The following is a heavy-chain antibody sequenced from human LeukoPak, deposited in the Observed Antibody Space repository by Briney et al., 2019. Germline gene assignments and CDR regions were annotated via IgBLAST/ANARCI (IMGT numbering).Heavy chain of an antibody. Sequence: GGSLRLSCAASGFTFSSYWMHWVRQAPGKGLVWVSRINSDGSSTSYADSVKGRFTISRDNAKNTLYLQMNSLRAEDTAVYYCAKDSCGGDCYSLDYWGQGTLVTVSS. CDR2: INSDGSST. CDR1: GFTFSSYW. J-gene: IGHJ4*02. D-gene: IGHD2-21*02. V-gene: IGHV3-74*01. CDR3: AKDSCGGDCYSLDY.